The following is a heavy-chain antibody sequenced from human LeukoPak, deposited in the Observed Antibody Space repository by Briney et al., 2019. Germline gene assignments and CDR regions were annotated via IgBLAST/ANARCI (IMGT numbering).Heavy chain of an antibody. J-gene: IGHJ6*03. CDR3: AKDGYDYYYYYMDV. V-gene: IGHV3-23*01. CDR1: GFTFSSYA. CDR2: ISGSGGST. D-gene: IGHD1-1*01. Sequence: GGSLRLTCAASGFTFSSYAMSWVRQAPGKGLEWVSAISGSGGSTYYADSVKGRFTISRDNSKNTLYLQMNSLRAEDTAVYYCAKDGYDYYYYYMDVWGKGTTVTVSS.